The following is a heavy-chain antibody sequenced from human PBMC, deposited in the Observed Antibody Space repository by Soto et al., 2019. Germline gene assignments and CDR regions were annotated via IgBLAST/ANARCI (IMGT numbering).Heavy chain of an antibody. D-gene: IGHD2-2*01. CDR3: ARDMPPAAIFDY. V-gene: IGHV3-48*03. Sequence: GGSLRLSCAASGFTFSSYEMNWVRQAPGKGLEWVSYISSSGSTIYYADSVKGRFTISRDNAKNSLYLQMNSLGAEDTAVYYCARDMPPAAIFDYWGQGTLVTVSS. CDR2: ISSSGSTI. J-gene: IGHJ4*02. CDR1: GFTFSSYE.